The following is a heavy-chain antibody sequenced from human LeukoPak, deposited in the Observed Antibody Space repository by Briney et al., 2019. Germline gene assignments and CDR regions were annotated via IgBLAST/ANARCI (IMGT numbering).Heavy chain of an antibody. Sequence: GGSLRLACAASGFTASSNYMSWVSQAQGEGLEWVSVIYGGGSTYYADSVKGRFTISRDNSKNTLYLQMNSLRAEDTAVYYCARDSSGWPPLGYFDYWGQGTLVTVSS. V-gene: IGHV3-53*01. D-gene: IGHD6-19*01. CDR3: ARDSSGWPPLGYFDY. CDR1: GFTASSNY. J-gene: IGHJ4*02. CDR2: IYGGGST.